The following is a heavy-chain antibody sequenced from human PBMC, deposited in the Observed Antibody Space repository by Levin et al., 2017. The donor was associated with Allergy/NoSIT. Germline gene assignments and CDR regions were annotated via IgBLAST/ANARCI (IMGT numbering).Heavy chain of an antibody. D-gene: IGHD3-22*01. CDR1: GFTFSTYG. Sequence: GGSLRLSCAASGFTFSTYGMHWVRQAPGKGLEWVAVISSDGNNKYYVDSVKGRFTISRDNSKNTLYLQMNSLRAEDTAVYYCANSYYYDSSGYLGRLHPFNVWGQGTMVTVSS. CDR2: ISSDGNNK. CDR3: ANSYYYDSSGYLGRLHPFNV. V-gene: IGHV3-30*18. J-gene: IGHJ3*01.